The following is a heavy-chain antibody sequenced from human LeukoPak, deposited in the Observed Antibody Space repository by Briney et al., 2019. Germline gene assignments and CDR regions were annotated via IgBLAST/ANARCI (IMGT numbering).Heavy chain of an antibody. CDR1: GFTFSSYV. Sequence: GGSLRLSCAASGFTFSSYVMSWVRQAPGKGLEWVSSIASSGGDTYYADSVKGRFTISRDNSKNTLYLQMGSLRVEDSAVYYCAKRGVWYFDNWGQGTQVTVSS. V-gene: IGHV3-23*01. D-gene: IGHD3-16*01. CDR2: IASSGGDT. CDR3: AKRGVWYFDN. J-gene: IGHJ4*02.